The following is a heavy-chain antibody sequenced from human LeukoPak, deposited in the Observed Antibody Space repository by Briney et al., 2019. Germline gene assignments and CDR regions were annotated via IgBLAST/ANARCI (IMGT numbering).Heavy chain of an antibody. V-gene: IGHV1-69*13. Sequence: ASVKVSCKASGGTFSSYAISWVRQAPGQGLEWMGGINPIFGTANYAQKFQGRVTITADESTGTAYMELSSLRSEDTAVYYCARNNYYDSSGYFLRAEYFQHWGQGTLVTVSS. D-gene: IGHD3-22*01. CDR1: GGTFSSYA. J-gene: IGHJ1*01. CDR3: ARNNYYDSSGYFLRAEYFQH. CDR2: INPIFGTA.